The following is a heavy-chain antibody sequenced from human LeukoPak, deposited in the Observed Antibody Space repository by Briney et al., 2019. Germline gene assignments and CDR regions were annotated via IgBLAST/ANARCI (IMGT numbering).Heavy chain of an antibody. Sequence: PGGSLRLSCAASGFTFDDYAMHWVRQAPGKGLEWVSGISWNSGSIGYADSVKGRFTIPRDNAKNSLYLQMNSLRAEDMALYYCAKDYRSSSWYYFDYWGQGTLVTVSS. CDR2: ISWNSGSI. D-gene: IGHD6-13*01. CDR1: GFTFDDYA. J-gene: IGHJ4*02. V-gene: IGHV3-9*03. CDR3: AKDYRSSSWYYFDY.